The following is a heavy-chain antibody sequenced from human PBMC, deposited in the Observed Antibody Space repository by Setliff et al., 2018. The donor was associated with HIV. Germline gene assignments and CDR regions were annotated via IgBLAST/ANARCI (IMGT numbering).Heavy chain of an antibody. D-gene: IGHD6-13*01. CDR2: IWYDGSNR. CDR1: GFTFSTYA. J-gene: IGHJ1*01. CDR3: AREMAATAHPDDPYFQH. Sequence: PGGSLRLSCAASGFTFSTYAMHWVRQAPGKGLEWVALIWYDGSNRYYADSVKGRFTISRDSTKNSLYLQMNSLRVDDTAVYYCAREMAATAHPDDPYFQHWGQGTLVTVSS. V-gene: IGHV3-33*01.